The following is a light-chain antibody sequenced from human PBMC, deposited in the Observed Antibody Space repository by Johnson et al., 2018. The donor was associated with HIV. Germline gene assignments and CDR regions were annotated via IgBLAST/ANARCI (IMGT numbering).Light chain of an antibody. CDR3: GAWDSSLSAVYV. J-gene: IGLJ1*01. V-gene: IGLV1-51*02. Sequence: QSVLTQPPSVSAAPGQKVTISCSGSSSKIGNNYVSWYQQLPGTAPKLLIYENNKRPSRIPDRFSGSKSGTSATLGLTGLPTGDEADFYCGAWDSSLSAVYVFGPGTKVTVL. CDR2: ENN. CDR1: SSKIGNNY.